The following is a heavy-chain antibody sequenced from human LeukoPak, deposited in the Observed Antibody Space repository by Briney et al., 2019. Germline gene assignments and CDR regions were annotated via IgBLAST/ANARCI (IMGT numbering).Heavy chain of an antibody. D-gene: IGHD2-15*01. J-gene: IGHJ4*02. V-gene: IGHV4-38-2*02. CDR1: GYSISSSYY. CDR2: IYHSGST. Sequence: SETLSLTCSVSGYSISSSYYWGWIRQPPGKGLEWIGSIYHSGSTYYNPSLKSRVTISVDMAKSQFSLKLRSVTAADTAVYYCARGPEGYCSGGSCYYFDYWGQGTLVTVSS. CDR3: ARGPEGYCSGGSCYYFDY.